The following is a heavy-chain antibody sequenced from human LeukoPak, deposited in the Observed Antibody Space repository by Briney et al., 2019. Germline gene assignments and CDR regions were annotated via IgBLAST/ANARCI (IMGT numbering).Heavy chain of an antibody. J-gene: IGHJ4*02. CDR3: ARVASTAWYSSSCFDY. CDR2: ISGTGNTR. V-gene: IGHV3-48*01. D-gene: IGHD6-13*01. Sequence: PGGSLRLSCAASGFTFSSYSMNWVRQAPGKGLEWASYISGTGNTRYYADSVKGRFTISRDNSKNTLYLQMNSLRAEDTAVYYCARVASTAWYSSSCFDYWGQGTLVTVSS. CDR1: GFTFSSYS.